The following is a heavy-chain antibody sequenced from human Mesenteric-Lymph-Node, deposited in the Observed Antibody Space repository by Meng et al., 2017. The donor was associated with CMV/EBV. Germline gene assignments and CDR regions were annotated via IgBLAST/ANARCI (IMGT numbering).Heavy chain of an antibody. J-gene: IGHJ6*02. D-gene: IGHD1-26*01. CDR2: IYSGTNT. Sequence: GGSLRLSCAASGFSASSNYMSWVRQAPGKGLEWVSVIYSGTNTYYADSVKGRFTISSDNSKNTLYLQMNSLRAEDTAVYCCARGKVGAQYGPYYYGMDVWGQGTTVTVSS. CDR3: ARGKVGAQYGPYYYGMDV. CDR1: GFSASSNY. V-gene: IGHV3-53*01.